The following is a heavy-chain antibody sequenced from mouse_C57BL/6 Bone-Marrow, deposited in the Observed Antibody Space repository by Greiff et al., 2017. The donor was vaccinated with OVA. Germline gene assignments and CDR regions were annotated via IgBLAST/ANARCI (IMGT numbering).Heavy chain of an antibody. CDR1: GFTFSSYT. Sequence: DVKLVESGGGLVKPGGSLKLSCAASGFTFSSYTMSWVRQTPEKRLEWVATISGGGGNTYYPDSVKGRFTISRDNAKNTLYLQMSSLRSEDTALYYCARVGGSPYFDYWGQGTTLTVSS. V-gene: IGHV5-9*01. CDR2: ISGGGGNT. D-gene: IGHD1-1*01. J-gene: IGHJ2*01. CDR3: ARVGGSPYFDY.